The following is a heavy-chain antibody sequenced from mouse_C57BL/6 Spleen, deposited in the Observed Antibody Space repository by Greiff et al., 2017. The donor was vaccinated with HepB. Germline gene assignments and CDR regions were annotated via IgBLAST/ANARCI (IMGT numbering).Heavy chain of an antibody. V-gene: IGHV5-6*01. CDR3: TRVGYYGGGDFDV. J-gene: IGHJ1*03. CDR2: ISSGGDYI. CDR1: GFTFSSYG. D-gene: IGHD1-1*02. Sequence: EVQGVESGGDLVKPGGSLKLSCAASGFTFSSYGMSWVRQTPDKRLEWVATISSGGDYIYYADTVKGRFTISRDNARNTLYLQMSSLKSEDTAMYYCTRVGYYGGGDFDVWGTGTTVTVSS.